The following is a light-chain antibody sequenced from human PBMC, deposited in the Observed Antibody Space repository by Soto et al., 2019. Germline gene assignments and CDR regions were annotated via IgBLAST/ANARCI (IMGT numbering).Light chain of an antibody. CDR3: SSYTSSSTLG. CDR2: EVS. Sequence: QSVLTQPASVSGSPGQSITISCTGTSSDVGGYNYVSWYQQHPGKAPKLIIYEVSNRPSGVSNRFSGSKSGNTASLTISGLQAEDEADYYCSSYTSSSTLGFGGGTKLTVL. V-gene: IGLV2-14*01. CDR1: SSDVGGYNY. J-gene: IGLJ2*01.